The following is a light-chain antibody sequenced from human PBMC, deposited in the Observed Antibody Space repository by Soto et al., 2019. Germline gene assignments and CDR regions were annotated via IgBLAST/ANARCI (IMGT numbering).Light chain of an antibody. CDR1: QHVRSNF. CDR2: GAS. Sequence: EIVLTQSPGTLSLSPGXRASLSCTTSQHVRSNFLAWFQQKPGQPPRLLIYGASSRATDIPDRFSGGGSGTDFTLIINRLEPEDFGVYYCQQHGDRPWTFGQGTKVDIK. J-gene: IGKJ1*01. CDR3: QQHGDRPWT. V-gene: IGKV3-20*01.